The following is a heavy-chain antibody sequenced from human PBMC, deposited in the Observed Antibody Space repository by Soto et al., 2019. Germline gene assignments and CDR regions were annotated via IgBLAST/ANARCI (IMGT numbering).Heavy chain of an antibody. V-gene: IGHV3-66*01. CDR1: GFTVSSNY. J-gene: IGHJ4*02. Sequence: EVQLVESGGGLVQPGGSLRLTCAASGFTVSSNYMSWVRQAPGKGLEWVSVIYSGGSTYYADSVKGRFTISRDNSKNTLYLQMNSLRAEDTAVYYCARISCSSTSCPEYYFDYCGQGTLVTVSS. CDR2: IYSGGST. CDR3: ARISCSSTSCPEYYFDY. D-gene: IGHD2-2*01.